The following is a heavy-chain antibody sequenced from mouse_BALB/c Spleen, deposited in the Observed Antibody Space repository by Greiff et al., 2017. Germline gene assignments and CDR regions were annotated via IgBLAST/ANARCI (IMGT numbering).Heavy chain of an antibody. D-gene: IGHD2-1*01. CDR1: GFSLTSYG. CDR2: IWAGGSP. V-gene: IGHV2-9*02. Sequence: VKLEESGPGLVAPSQSLSITCTVSGFSLTSYGVHWVRQPPGKGLEWLGVIWAGGSPNYNSALMSRLSISKDNSKSQVFLKMNSLQTDDTAMYYCARESEDGNYFEIDYWGQGTSVTVSS. CDR3: ARESEDGNYFEIDY. J-gene: IGHJ4*01.